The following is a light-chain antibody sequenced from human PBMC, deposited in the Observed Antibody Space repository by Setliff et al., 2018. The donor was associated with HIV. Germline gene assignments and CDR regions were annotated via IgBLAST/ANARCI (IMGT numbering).Light chain of an antibody. CDR3: SSYTTSDTYVV. CDR2: EVS. CDR1: SSDVGGYNY. Sequence: QSVLAQPASVSGSPGQSITISCTGTSSDVGGYNYVSWYQQYPGKAPRLMIYEVSNRPSGVSSRFSGSKSGNTASLAISGLQAEDESDYFCSSYTTSDTYVVFGGGTQLTV. J-gene: IGLJ2*01. V-gene: IGLV2-14*01.